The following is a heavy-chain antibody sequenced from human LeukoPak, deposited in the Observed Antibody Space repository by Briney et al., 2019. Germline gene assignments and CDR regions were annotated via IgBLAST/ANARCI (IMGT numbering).Heavy chain of an antibody. CDR2: INHSGST. J-gene: IGHJ4*02. CDR1: GGSISSYY. CDR3: AGGSLPALVYDILTGYYNRGYYFDY. V-gene: IGHV4-34*01. Sequence: SETLSLTCTVSGGSISSYYWSWIRQPPGKGLEWIGEINHSGSTNYNPSLKSRVTISVDTSKNQFSLKLSSVTAADTAVYYCAGGSLPALVYDILTGYYNRGYYFDYWGQGTLVTVSS. D-gene: IGHD3-9*01.